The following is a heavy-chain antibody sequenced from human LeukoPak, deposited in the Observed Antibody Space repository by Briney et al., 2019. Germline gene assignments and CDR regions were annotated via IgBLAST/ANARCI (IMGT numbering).Heavy chain of an antibody. Sequence: SETLSLTCSVSGYSITNGYYWSWIRQPPGKGLEWIGEINHSGSTNYNPSLKSRVTISVDTSKNQFSLKLSSVTAADTAVYYCARHTYYDILTPYGYWGQGTLVTVSS. CDR3: ARHTYYDILTPYGY. J-gene: IGHJ4*02. D-gene: IGHD3-9*01. CDR1: GYSITNGYY. CDR2: INHSGST. V-gene: IGHV4-34*01.